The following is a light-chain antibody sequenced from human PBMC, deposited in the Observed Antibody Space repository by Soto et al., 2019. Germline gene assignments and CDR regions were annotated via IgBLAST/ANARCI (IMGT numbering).Light chain of an antibody. J-gene: IGKJ2*01. CDR2: GVS. Sequence: EIVLTQSPGTLSLSPGERATLSCRASQSVSSSYLAWYQQKPGQAPRLLIYGVSSRATGIPDRFSGSGSGTDFTLTICRLEPEDFAVYYCQQYGSSPPYTFGQGTKLEIK. CDR3: QQYGSSPPYT. CDR1: QSVSSSY. V-gene: IGKV3-20*01.